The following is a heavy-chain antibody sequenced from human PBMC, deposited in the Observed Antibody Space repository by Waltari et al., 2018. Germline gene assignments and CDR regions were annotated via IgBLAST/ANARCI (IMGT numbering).Heavy chain of an antibody. D-gene: IGHD7-27*01. V-gene: IGHV3-23*01. Sequence: EVQLLESGGGLVQPGWSLSLSCAASGFPFPSHALSWVRPAQGKGLEGVAAINGYGGNAFYVGSVQGRFIISRDNSKKTVFLEMKRLRAEDTAVYYCAKDRYSTGDRGYFDYWGRGTLVTVSS. CDR3: AKDRYSTGDRGYFDY. CDR2: INGYGGNA. CDR1: GFPFPSHA. J-gene: IGHJ4*01.